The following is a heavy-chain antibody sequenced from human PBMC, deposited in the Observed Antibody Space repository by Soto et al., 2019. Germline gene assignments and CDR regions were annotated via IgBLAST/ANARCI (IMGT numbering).Heavy chain of an antibody. CDR2: IHYSGST. J-gene: IGHJ4*02. CDR1: GGSISSGGYY. V-gene: IGHV4-31*03. Sequence: QVQLQESGPGLVKPSQTLSLTCTVSGGSISSGGYYWSWIRQHPGKGLEWIGYIHYSGSTYYNPSLKSRVTISVDTSKNQFSLKLSSVTAAYTAVYYCARLPGYSSSAPYYFDYWGQGTLVTVSS. CDR3: ARLPGYSSSAPYYFDY. D-gene: IGHD6-6*01.